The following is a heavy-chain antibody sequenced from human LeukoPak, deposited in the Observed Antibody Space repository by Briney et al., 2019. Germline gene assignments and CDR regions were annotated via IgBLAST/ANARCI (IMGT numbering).Heavy chain of an antibody. CDR2: INPNSGGT. CDR1: GYTFTGYY. CDR3: ARGGQYYYGLGSYYNVGIVLNWFDP. J-gene: IGHJ5*02. Sequence: GASVKVSCKASGYTFTGYYMHLVRQAPGQGLEWMGWINPNSGGTNYAQKFQGRVTLTRDTSISTAYMELSRLRSDDTAVYYCARGGQYYYGLGSYYNVGIVLNWFDPWGQGTLVTVSS. D-gene: IGHD3-10*01. V-gene: IGHV1-2*02.